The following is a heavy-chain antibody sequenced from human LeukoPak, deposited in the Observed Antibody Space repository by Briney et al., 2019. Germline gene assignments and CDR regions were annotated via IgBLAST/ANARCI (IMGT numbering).Heavy chain of an antibody. J-gene: IGHJ6*03. CDR1: GYTFTSYY. CDR2: INPSGGST. V-gene: IGHV1-46*01. Sequence: ASVKVSCKASGYTFTSYYMHWVRQAPGQGLEWMGIINPSGGSTSYAQKFQGRVTMTRDMSTSTVYMELSSLRSEDTAVYYCARVGIAAAGATVYYYYMDVWGKGTTVTVSS. CDR3: ARVGIAAAGATVYYYYMDV. D-gene: IGHD6-13*01.